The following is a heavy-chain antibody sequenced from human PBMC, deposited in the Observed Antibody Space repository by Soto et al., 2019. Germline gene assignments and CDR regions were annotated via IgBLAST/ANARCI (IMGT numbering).Heavy chain of an antibody. V-gene: IGHV1-8*01. CDR3: TSVRMTTISLDY. Sequence: QVQLVQSGAEVKKPGASVKVSCKASGYTFTSYDINWVRQATGEGLEWMGWMNPNSGNTGYAQKFQGRVTMTMNTSISTAYMELSSLRSEDTAVYYCTSVRMTTISLDYWGQGTLVTVSS. CDR1: GYTFTSYD. D-gene: IGHD2-21*02. J-gene: IGHJ4*02. CDR2: MNPNSGNT.